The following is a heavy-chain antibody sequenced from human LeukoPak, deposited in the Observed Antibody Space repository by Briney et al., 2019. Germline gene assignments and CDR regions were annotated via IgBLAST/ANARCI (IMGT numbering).Heavy chain of an antibody. Sequence: AASVKVSCKASGGTFSSYAISWVRQAPGQGLEWMGGIIPIFGTANYAQKFQGGVTITADESTSTAYMELSSLRSEDTAVYYCAREYYDFWSGYFYYYYYGMDVWGQGTTVTVSS. J-gene: IGHJ6*02. CDR3: AREYYDFWSGYFYYYYYGMDV. CDR1: GGTFSSYA. CDR2: IIPIFGTA. V-gene: IGHV1-69*13. D-gene: IGHD3-3*01.